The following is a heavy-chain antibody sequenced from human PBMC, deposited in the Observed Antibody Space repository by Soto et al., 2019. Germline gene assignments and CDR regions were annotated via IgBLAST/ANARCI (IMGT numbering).Heavy chain of an antibody. D-gene: IGHD4-17*01. Sequence: GSLRLSCAASGFGFSTHALSWVRQAPGKGLEWLSSITNTGITTHYADSVKGRFTISRENSRNTLHLQMNNLRVDDTAVYYCAKGFDYGDTKQTDHWGQGTLVTVSS. CDR3: AKGFDYGDTKQTDH. V-gene: IGHV3-23*01. CDR2: ITNTGITT. J-gene: IGHJ4*02. CDR1: GFGFSTHA.